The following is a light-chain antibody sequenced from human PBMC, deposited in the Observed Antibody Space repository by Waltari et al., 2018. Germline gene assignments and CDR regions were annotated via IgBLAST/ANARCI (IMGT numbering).Light chain of an antibody. Sequence: DIRMTQSPSTLSASSGDRVIISCRASQSISKWLAWYQQKPGKAPNLLIYEASTLQSGVPSRVSGTGSGTDFTLTISRLQPDDFATYYCQQYNSYSLLTFGGGTKVEIK. V-gene: IGKV1-5*03. CDR1: QSISKW. CDR3: QQYNSYSLLT. J-gene: IGKJ4*01. CDR2: EAS.